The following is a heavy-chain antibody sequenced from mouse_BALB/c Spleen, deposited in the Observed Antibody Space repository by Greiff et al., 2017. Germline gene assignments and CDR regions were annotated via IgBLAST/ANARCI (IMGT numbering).Heavy chain of an antibody. CDR2: IYPGSGNT. Sequence: VQLVESGPELVKPGASVKISCKASGYTFTDYYINWVKQKPGQGLEWIGWIYPGSGNTKYNEKFKGKATLTVDTSSSTAYMQLSSLTSEDTAVYFCARDRYDGAWFAYWGQGTLVTVSA. V-gene: IGHV1-84*02. D-gene: IGHD2-14*01. J-gene: IGHJ3*01. CDR1: GYTFTDYY. CDR3: ARDRYDGAWFAY.